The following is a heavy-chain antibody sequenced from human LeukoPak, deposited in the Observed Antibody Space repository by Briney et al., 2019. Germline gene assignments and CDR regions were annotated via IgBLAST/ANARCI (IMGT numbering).Heavy chain of an antibody. CDR2: ISSSSSTI. V-gene: IGHV3-48*04. Sequence: GGSLRLSCAASGFTFSSYSMNWVRQAPGKGLEWVSYISSSSSTIYYADSVKGRFTISRDNAKNSPYLQMNSLRAEDTAVYYCARDFITLNYYYYMDVWGKGTTVTVSS. CDR1: GFTFSSYS. CDR3: ARDFITLNYYYYMDV. J-gene: IGHJ6*03. D-gene: IGHD3-22*01.